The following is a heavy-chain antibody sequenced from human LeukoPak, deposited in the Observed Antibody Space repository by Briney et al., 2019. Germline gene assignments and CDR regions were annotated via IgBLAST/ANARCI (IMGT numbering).Heavy chain of an antibody. Sequence: GGSLRLSCAASGFTFSSFNMHWVRQAPGKGLVWVSRLKSDGSTAMYADSVQGRFTISRDNARNTVHLLRSSLTVEDTGVYYCARGIYGDPVAFDSWGQGALVTVSS. CDR3: ARGIYGDPVAFDS. D-gene: IGHD4-17*01. CDR1: GFTFSSFN. V-gene: IGHV3-74*03. J-gene: IGHJ4*02. CDR2: LKSDGSTA.